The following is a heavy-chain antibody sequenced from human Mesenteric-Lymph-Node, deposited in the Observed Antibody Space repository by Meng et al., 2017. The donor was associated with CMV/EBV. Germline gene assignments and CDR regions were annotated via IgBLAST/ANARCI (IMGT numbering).Heavy chain of an antibody. D-gene: IGHD6-6*01. CDR3: AAHFDY. J-gene: IGHJ4*02. CDR1: GVTFNNYG. Sequence: SLRLSGEATGVTFNNYGMHRVRQAPGEGLEWVAFISYHGRTEYFADSVKGRFTISRDNSKNTLYLQMNSLRAEDTAVYYCAAHFDYWGQGTLVTVSS. V-gene: IGHV3-30*03. CDR2: ISYHGRTE.